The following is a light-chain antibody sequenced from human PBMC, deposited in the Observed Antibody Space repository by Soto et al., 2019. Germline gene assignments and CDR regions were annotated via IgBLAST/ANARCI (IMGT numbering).Light chain of an antibody. V-gene: IGKV1-9*01. CDR1: QGISSY. Sequence: DIQLTQSPSFLSASVGDRVTITCRASQGISSYLAWYQQKPGKAPKLLIYAASTLQSGVPSRFSGSGSGTELTLTICSLQPEDFATYYCQQLNSYPFTFGQGTRLEIK. CDR3: QQLNSYPFT. J-gene: IGKJ5*01. CDR2: AAS.